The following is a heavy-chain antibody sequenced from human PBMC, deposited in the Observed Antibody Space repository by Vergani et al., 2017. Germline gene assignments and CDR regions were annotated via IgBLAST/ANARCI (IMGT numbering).Heavy chain of an antibody. CDR1: GGSIHPSSSF. V-gene: IGHV4-39*01. Sequence: QLQLQESGPGLVKPSETLSLICTVSGGSIHPSSSFWGWTRQSPGKGLEWVGSINYVGRTYYFPSLQSRATVFVDTPKNQFPLNLTSVTAADTAVYYCARGGGDNWYFDLWGRGTLVTVSS. J-gene: IGHJ2*01. CDR2: INYVGRT. D-gene: IGHD3-16*01. CDR3: ARGGGDNWYFDL.